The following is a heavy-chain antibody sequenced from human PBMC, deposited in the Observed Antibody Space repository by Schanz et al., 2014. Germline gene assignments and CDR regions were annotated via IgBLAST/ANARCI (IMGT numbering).Heavy chain of an antibody. V-gene: IGHV3-21*01. CDR3: LAPDYGMDV. Sequence: EVQLVESGGGLVQPGGSLRLSCAASGFTFTNYAMSWVRQAPGKGLEWVSSISTSGTYMYIADSLKGRLTISRDDAKKSMYLQMNNLRAEDTAVYYCLAPDYGMDVWGQGTTVTVSS. CDR1: GFTFTNYA. J-gene: IGHJ6*02. CDR2: ISTSGTYM.